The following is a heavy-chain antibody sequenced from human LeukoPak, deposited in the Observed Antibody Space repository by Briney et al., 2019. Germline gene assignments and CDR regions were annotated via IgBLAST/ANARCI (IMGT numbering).Heavy chain of an antibody. Sequence: SETLSLTCAVYGGSFSGYYRSWIRQPPGKGLEWIGEINHSGSTNYNPSLKSRVTISVDTSKNQFSLKLSSVTAADTAVYYCARGHIVVVPAAKPFDYWGQGTLVTVSS. CDR3: ARGHIVVVPAAKPFDY. CDR2: INHSGST. CDR1: GGSFSGYY. D-gene: IGHD2-2*01. V-gene: IGHV4-34*01. J-gene: IGHJ4*02.